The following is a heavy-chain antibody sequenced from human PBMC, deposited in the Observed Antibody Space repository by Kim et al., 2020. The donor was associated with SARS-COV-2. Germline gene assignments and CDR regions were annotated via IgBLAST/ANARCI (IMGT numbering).Heavy chain of an antibody. CDR2: ISDYNGNT. D-gene: IGHD6-19*01. CDR3: ARDVPRIAVAGIGHYYYYGMDV. J-gene: IGHJ6*02. Sequence: ASVKVSCKASGYTFTSYGISWVRQAPGQGLEWMGWISDYNGNTNYAQKLQGRVTMTTDTATRTANMELRSLRSDDTAVYYCARDVPRIAVAGIGHYYYYGMDVLGQGTTLTVS. CDR1: GYTFTSYG. V-gene: IGHV1-18*04.